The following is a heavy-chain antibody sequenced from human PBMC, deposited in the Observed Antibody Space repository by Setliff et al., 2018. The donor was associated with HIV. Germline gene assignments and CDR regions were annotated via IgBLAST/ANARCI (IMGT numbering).Heavy chain of an antibody. D-gene: IGHD1-7*01. CDR2: ISSSSTSI. Sequence: PGGSLRLSCAASGFTFSSYSMNWVRQAPGKGLEWVSSISSSSTSIYYADSVKGRFTISRDNAKKSLYLQMNSLRAEDTAVYYCTRDYVYDWNSVMDVWGKGTTVTVSS. CDR3: TRDYVYDWNSVMDV. J-gene: IGHJ6*03. CDR1: GFTFSSYS. V-gene: IGHV3-21*01.